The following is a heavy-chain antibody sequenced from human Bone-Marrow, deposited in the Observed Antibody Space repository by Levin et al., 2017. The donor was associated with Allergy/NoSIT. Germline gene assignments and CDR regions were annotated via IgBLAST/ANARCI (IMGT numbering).Heavy chain of an antibody. CDR2: IKTKADGGTA. V-gene: IGHV3-15*07. Sequence: GGSLRLSCAASGFTFTNAWMNWVHQAPGKGLEWVGRIKTKADGGTADYAAPVKGRFIISRDDSKNTVFLQMNNLETEDTAVYYCSLQYFDYWGQGSLVAVSS. CDR1: GFTFTNAW. CDR3: SLQYFDY. D-gene: IGHD4-11*01. J-gene: IGHJ4*02.